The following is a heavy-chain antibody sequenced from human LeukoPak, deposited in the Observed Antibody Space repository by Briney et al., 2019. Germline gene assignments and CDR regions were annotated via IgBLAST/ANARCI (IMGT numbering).Heavy chain of an antibody. CDR3: ARWADWYFDL. J-gene: IGHJ2*01. Sequence: GGCLRLSCAASGISFSNYWMTWIRQAPEKGLQWVANIKEDGSDKNYADSVKGRFTISRDNAKNLLYLQMNSLRVEDTAVYYCARWADWYFDLWGRGTLVTVSS. CDR1: GISFSNYW. D-gene: IGHD6-19*01. CDR2: IKEDGSDK. V-gene: IGHV3-7*01.